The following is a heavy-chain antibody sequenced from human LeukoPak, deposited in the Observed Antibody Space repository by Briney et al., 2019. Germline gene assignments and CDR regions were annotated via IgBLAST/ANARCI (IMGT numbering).Heavy chain of an antibody. J-gene: IGHJ4*02. D-gene: IGHD2-15*01. V-gene: IGHV3-15*01. CDR2: IKSKSDGGTI. CDR1: EFTINNAW. Sequence: GGSLRLSCAASEFTINNAWMSWVRQTPGKGLEWVGRIKSKSDGGTIDYAAPVDGRFTISRDDSKNTLYLQMNSLKTEDTAVYYCTTWSAAYRARWGQGILVTVSS. CDR3: TTWSAAYRAR.